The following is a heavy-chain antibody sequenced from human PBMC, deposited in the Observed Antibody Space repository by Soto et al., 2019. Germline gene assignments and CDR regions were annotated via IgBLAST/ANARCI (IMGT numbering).Heavy chain of an antibody. J-gene: IGHJ4*02. CDR1: GFTFSDYY. V-gene: IGHV3-11*01. Sequence: PGGSLRLSCAASGFTFSDYYMAWIRQAPGSGLEWVSYISSSSGTISYANSVKGRFTISRDNAQNSLYLQMTSLRAEDTAVYYCARGTYRSKTDFDYWGQGTLVTVSS. D-gene: IGHD6-13*01. CDR3: ARGTYRSKTDFDY. CDR2: ISSSSGTI.